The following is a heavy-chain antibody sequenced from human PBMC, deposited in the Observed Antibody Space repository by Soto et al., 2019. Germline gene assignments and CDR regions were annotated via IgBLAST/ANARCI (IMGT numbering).Heavy chain of an antibody. CDR3: ARTGYYYDSSGYNTLGYYGMDV. J-gene: IGHJ6*02. CDR1: GYTFTSYG. CDR2: IGAYNGNT. Sequence: ASVKVSCKASGYTFTSYGISWVRQAPGQGLEWMGWIGAYNGNTNYAQKLQGRVTMTTDTSTSTAYMELRSLRSDDTAVYYCARTGYYYDSSGYNTLGYYGMDVWGQGTTVTVSS. V-gene: IGHV1-18*01. D-gene: IGHD3-22*01.